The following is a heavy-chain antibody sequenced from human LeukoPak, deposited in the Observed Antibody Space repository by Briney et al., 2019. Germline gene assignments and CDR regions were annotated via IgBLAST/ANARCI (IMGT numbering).Heavy chain of an antibody. Sequence: GGSLRLSCAASGFTFSSYAMSWVRQAPGKGLEWVSAISGSGGSTYYADSVKGRFTISRDNSKNTLYLQMNSLRAEDTAVYSCAKNPGPGIAVAGTLDVWGKGTTVTVSS. CDR2: ISGSGGST. CDR3: AKNPGPGIAVAGTLDV. CDR1: GFTFSSYA. J-gene: IGHJ6*04. D-gene: IGHD6-19*01. V-gene: IGHV3-23*01.